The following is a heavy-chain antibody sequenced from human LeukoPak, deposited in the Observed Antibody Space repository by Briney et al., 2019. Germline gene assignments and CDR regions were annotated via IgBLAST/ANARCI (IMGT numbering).Heavy chain of an antibody. D-gene: IGHD6-13*01. CDR3: AREGMGTNWYSSSWYDYYYYYMDV. CDR1: GGSISTSLYY. CDR2: IYYSGRT. Sequence: PSETLSLTCSVSGGSISTSLYYWGWIRQPPGKGLEWIGSIYYSGRTNYNPSLKSRVTMSVDTSKNQFSLKLSSVTAADTAVYYCAREGMGTNWYSSSWYDYYYYYMDVWGKGTTVTISS. J-gene: IGHJ6*03. V-gene: IGHV4-39*07.